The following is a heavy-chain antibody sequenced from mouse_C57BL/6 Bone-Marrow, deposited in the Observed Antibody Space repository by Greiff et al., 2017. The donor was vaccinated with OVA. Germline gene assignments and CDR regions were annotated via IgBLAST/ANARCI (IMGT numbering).Heavy chain of an antibody. J-gene: IGHJ3*01. Sequence: EVQLKQSGAELVRPGASVKLSCTASGFNIKDDYMHWVKQRPEQGLEWIGWIDPENGDTEYASKFQGKATITADTSSNTAYLQLSSLTSEDTAVYYCSTVREWFAYWGQGTLVTVSA. CDR3: STVREWFAY. CDR1: GFNIKDDY. V-gene: IGHV14-4*01. CDR2: IDPENGDT.